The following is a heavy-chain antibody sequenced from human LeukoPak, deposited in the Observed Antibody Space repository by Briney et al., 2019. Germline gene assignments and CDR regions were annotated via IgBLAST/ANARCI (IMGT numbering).Heavy chain of an antibody. CDR3: TRHDDVVVPENWFDP. Sequence: PGGSLRLSCAASGFTFSGSAMRWVRQASGKGLEWVGRIRSKANSYATAYAASVKGRFTISRDDSKNTAYLQMNSLKTEDTAVYYCTRHDDVVVPENWFDPWGQGTLVTVSS. CDR2: IRSKANSYAT. V-gene: IGHV3-73*01. D-gene: IGHD2-2*01. CDR1: GFTFSGSA. J-gene: IGHJ5*02.